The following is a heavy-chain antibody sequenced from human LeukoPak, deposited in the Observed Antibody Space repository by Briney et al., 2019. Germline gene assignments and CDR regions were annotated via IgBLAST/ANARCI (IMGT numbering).Heavy chain of an antibody. D-gene: IGHD2-2*01. CDR2: FDPEDGET. J-gene: IGHJ4*02. CDR1: GYTLTELS. V-gene: IGHV1-24*01. CDR3: ATRGPEIFLPPAARSYYFDY. Sequence: ASEKVSCKVSGYTLTELSMHWVRQAPGKGLEWMGGFDPEDGETIYAQKFQGRVTMTEGTSTDTAYMELSSLRSEDTAVYYCATRGPEIFLPPAARSYYFDYWGQGTLVTVSS.